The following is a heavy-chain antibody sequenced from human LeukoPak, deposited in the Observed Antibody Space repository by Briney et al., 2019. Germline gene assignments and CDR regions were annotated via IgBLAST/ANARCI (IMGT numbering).Heavy chain of an antibody. D-gene: IGHD3-10*01. CDR3: ARDIVPSHPRYYYGSGSYYLGYYYGMDD. V-gene: IGHV3-30-3*01. CDR1: GFTFSSYA. Sequence: PGRSLRLSCAASGFTFSSYAMHWVRQAPGKGLEWVAVISYDGSNKYYADSVKGRFTISRDNSKNTLYLQMNSLRAEDTAVYYCARDIVPSHPRYYYGSGSYYLGYYYGMDDWGQGTTVTVSS. CDR2: ISYDGSNK. J-gene: IGHJ6*02.